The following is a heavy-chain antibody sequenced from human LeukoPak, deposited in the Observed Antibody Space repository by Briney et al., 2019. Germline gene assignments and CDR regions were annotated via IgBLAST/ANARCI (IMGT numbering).Heavy chain of an antibody. D-gene: IGHD3-10*01. Sequence: GGSLRLSCAASGFTFSDHYMDWVRQAPGKGLEWVSIIYNDGSTYYADSVRGRFTISRDNAKNSLYLQMNSLRAEDTAVYYCARDIGMVRGVIITNHFDYWGQGTAVSVSS. V-gene: IGHV3-69-1*02. CDR1: GFTFSDHY. CDR2: IYNDGST. J-gene: IGHJ4*02. CDR3: ARDIGMVRGVIITNHFDY.